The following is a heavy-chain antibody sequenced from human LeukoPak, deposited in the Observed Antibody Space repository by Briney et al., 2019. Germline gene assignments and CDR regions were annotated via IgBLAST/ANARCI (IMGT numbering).Heavy chain of an antibody. J-gene: IGHJ4*01. Sequence: GGSLRLSCAASGFTFSSHGMCWVRQAPGKRLEWVSTVTSRGGTDYTDSVKGRFIISRDNSKNTLLLQMNSLRAEDTAVYYCATTRPYGTTWAGAFEDWGQGTPVTVSS. CDR1: GFTFSSHG. D-gene: IGHD6-19*01. V-gene: IGHV3-23*01. CDR2: VTSRGGT. CDR3: ATTRPYGTTWAGAFED.